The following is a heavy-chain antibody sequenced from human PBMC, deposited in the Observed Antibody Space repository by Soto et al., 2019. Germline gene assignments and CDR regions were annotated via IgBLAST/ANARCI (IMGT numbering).Heavy chain of an antibody. CDR2: ISYDGSNK. D-gene: IGHD2-2*01. CDR1: GFTFSSYG. J-gene: IGHJ6*02. CDR3: AVGYCSSTSCYAPRLYYYGMDV. V-gene: IGHV3-30*03. Sequence: GGSLRLSCAASGFTFSSYGMHWVRQAPGKGLGWVAVISYDGSNKYYADSVKGRFTISRDNSKNTLYLQMNSLRAEDTAVYYCAVGYCSSTSCYAPRLYYYGMDVWGQGTTVTVSS.